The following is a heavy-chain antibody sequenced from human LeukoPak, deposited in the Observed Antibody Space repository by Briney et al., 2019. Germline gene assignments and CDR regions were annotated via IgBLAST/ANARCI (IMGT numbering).Heavy chain of an antibody. CDR3: ARVWFGYFFQ. Sequence: GGSLRLSCAASGFTFSSYWMHWVRQAPGKGLEWVSVIHTGGTTHYADSVKGRFTISKDNSNNTVYLQMNSVGVEDTAVYYCARVWFGYFFQWGQGALVTVSS. J-gene: IGHJ4*02. D-gene: IGHD3-10*01. V-gene: IGHV3-53*01. CDR2: IHTGGTT. CDR1: GFTFSSYW.